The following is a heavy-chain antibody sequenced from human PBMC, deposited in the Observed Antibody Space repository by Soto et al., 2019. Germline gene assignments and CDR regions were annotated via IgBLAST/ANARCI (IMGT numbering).Heavy chain of an antibody. Sequence: SETLSLTCTVSGASISVYSWSWIRQPPGKGLEWIGYIYYSGSTNYNPSLKSRVAISVDTSKNQFSLKLSSVTAADTAVYYCARSTDSSGWRCEYWGQGTQVTVS. V-gene: IGHV4-59*01. CDR2: IYYSGST. D-gene: IGHD6-19*01. CDR3: ARSTDSSGWRCEY. CDR1: GASISVYS. J-gene: IGHJ4*02.